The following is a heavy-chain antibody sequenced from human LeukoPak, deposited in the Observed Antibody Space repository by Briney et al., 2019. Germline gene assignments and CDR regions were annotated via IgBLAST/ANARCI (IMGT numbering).Heavy chain of an antibody. CDR1: GFTFSDYY. J-gene: IGHJ5*02. Sequence: ESGGSLRLSCAASGFTFSDYYMSWIRQAPGKGLEWVSYISSSGSTIYYADSVKGRFTISRDNSKNTLYLQMNSLRAEDTAVYYCARGIYYYDSSGYLPDGENWFDPWGQGTLVTVSS. V-gene: IGHV3-11*04. CDR3: ARGIYYYDSSGYLPDGENWFDP. D-gene: IGHD3-22*01. CDR2: ISSSGSTI.